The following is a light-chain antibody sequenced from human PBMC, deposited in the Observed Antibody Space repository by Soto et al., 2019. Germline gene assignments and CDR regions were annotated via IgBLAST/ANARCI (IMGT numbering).Light chain of an antibody. J-gene: IGKJ4*01. V-gene: IGKV3-11*01. Sequence: EIVLTQSPATLSLSPGERATLSCRASQSVNTYLAWYQLKPGLAPRLLMYDASNRATGIPARFIGSGSGTDFTLTISRLEPEDFAVYYCQQRSNWPLTFGGGTKVEIK. CDR2: DAS. CDR1: QSVNTY. CDR3: QQRSNWPLT.